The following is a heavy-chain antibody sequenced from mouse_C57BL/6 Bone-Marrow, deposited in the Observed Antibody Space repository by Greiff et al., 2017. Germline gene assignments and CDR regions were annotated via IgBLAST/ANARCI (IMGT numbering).Heavy chain of an antibody. CDR1: GYTFTSYW. J-gene: IGHJ2*01. CDR3: ARSGPLGRSFDY. CDR2: IYPTSGRT. Sequence: VQLQQPGAELVQPGASVKMSCKASGYTFTSYWITWVKQRPGQGLEWIGDIYPTSGRTNYNEQFKSKAILTVDTSSNTAYMQLSSLTSEDSAVFYCARSGPLGRSFDYWGRGTTLTVSS. D-gene: IGHD4-1*01. V-gene: IGHV1-55*01.